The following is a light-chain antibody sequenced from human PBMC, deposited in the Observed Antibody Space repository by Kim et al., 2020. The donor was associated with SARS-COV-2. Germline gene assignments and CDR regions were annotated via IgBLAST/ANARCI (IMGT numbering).Light chain of an antibody. Sequence: SYELTQPPSVSVSPGQTASITCSGDKLGDKYACWYQQKPCQSPVLVIYQDSKRLSGIPERFSGSNSGNTATLTISGTQAMDEADYYCQAWDSSTVVFGGGTQVTV. J-gene: IGLJ2*01. CDR3: QAWDSSTVV. CDR2: QDS. V-gene: IGLV3-1*01. CDR1: KLGDKY.